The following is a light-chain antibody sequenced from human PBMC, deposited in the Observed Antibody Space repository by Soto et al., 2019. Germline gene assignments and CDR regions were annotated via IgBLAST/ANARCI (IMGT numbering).Light chain of an antibody. Sequence: EIVLTQSPATLSLFPGERATLSCRASQSVSSYLAWYQQKPGQAPRLLLYDASNRATGIPARFSGSGSGTDFTLTISSLEPEGFAVYYCQQRSNWITFGQGTRLEIE. CDR3: QQRSNWIT. V-gene: IGKV3-11*01. J-gene: IGKJ5*01. CDR1: QSVSSY. CDR2: DAS.